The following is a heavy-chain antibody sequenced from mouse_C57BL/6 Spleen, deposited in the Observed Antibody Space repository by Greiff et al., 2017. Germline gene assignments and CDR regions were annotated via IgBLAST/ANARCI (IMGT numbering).Heavy chain of an antibody. V-gene: IGHV3-6*01. D-gene: IGHD4-1*01. J-gene: IGHJ4*01. CDR3: ARIWDWYYAMGY. Sequence: DVKLQESGPGLVKPSQSLSFTCSVTGYSITSGYYWNWIRQFPGNNLEWMSYISYDGSNNYNPSLKNRISITRDTSKNQFFLKLNSVTTEDTATYYCARIWDWYYAMGYWGQGASVTVAS. CDR1: GYSITSGYY. CDR2: ISYDGSN.